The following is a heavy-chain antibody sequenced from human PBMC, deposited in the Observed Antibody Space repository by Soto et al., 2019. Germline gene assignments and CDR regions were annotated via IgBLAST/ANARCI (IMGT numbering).Heavy chain of an antibody. CDR2: IAPIGYST. D-gene: IGHD2-8*01. CDR3: VSWVSPHFDY. Sequence: EVQLLESGGGVVQPGGSLRLSCAASGLTFRNHAMSWVRQAPGKGLEWVSTIAPIGYSTHYADSVKGRFTISRDDSKSTLDLEMNSLRAEDMAVYYCVSWVSPHFDYWGPGTLVSVSS. CDR1: GLTFRNHA. V-gene: IGHV3-23*01. J-gene: IGHJ4*02.